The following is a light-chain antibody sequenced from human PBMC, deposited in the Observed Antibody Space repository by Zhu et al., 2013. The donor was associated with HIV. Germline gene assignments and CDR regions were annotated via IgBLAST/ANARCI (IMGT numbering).Light chain of an antibody. CDR2: SAS. V-gene: IGKV3-20*01. J-gene: IGKJ1*01. CDR3: QQCGSSPT. Sequence: EIVLTQSPATLSLSPGERATLSCRASQSVSNYLAWYQQKPGQAPRLLIYSASSRATGIPDRFSGSGSGTDFALTISRLEPEDFAVYYCQQCGSSPTFGQGTKVEIK. CDR1: QSVSNY.